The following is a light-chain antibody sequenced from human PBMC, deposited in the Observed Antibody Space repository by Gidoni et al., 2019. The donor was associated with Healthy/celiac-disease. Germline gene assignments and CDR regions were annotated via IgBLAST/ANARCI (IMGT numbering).Light chain of an antibody. CDR1: QGISSY. CDR2: AAS. CDR3: QQLNSYPLT. Sequence: DLQLTPSPSFLSASVGDRVTITCRASQGISSYLAWYQQQPGKAPKLLIYAASTLQSGVPSRFSGSGSGTEFTLTISSLQPEDFATYYCQQLNSYPLTFGGGTKVEIK. V-gene: IGKV1-9*01. J-gene: IGKJ4*01.